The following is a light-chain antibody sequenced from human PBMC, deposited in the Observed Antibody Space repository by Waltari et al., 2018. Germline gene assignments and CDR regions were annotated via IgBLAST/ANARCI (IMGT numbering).Light chain of an antibody. Sequence: QSALTQPASVSGSPGQSITISCTGTYNDVGGDDSVSWYHDHPDQAPKVIIYDINNRPSGVSDRCSGSKSGNTASLTISGLQPEDEAYYYCSAQSNNNVVMFGGGTKLTVL. CDR2: DIN. CDR3: SAQSNNNVVM. CDR1: YNDVGGDDS. J-gene: IGLJ3*02. V-gene: IGLV2-14*03.